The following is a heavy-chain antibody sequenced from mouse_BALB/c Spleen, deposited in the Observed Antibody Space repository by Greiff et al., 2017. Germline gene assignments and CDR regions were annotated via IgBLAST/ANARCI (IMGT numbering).Heavy chain of an antibody. CDR1: GFSLTSYG. J-gene: IGHJ3*01. CDR2: IWAGGST. Sequence: VQLVESGPGLVAPSQSLSITCTVSGFSLTSYGVHWVRQPPGKGLEWLGVIWAGGSTNYNSALMSRLSISKDNSKSQVFLKMNSLQTDDTAMYYCARGEVAWFAYWGQGTLVTVSA. V-gene: IGHV2-9*02. D-gene: IGHD1-1*01. CDR3: ARGEVAWFAY.